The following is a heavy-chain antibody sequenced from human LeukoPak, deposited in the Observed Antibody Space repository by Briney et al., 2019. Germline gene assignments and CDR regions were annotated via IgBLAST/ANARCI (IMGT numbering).Heavy chain of an antibody. J-gene: IGHJ4*02. CDR2: IRSKANSYAT. Sequence: GGSLRLSCAASGFNFSGSAMHWLRQASGKGLEWVGRIRSKANSYATAYAASVKGRFTISRDDSKNTAYLQMNSLKTEDTAVYYCTRSDGSYYYWHLDYWGQGTLVTVSS. CDR1: GFNFSGSA. D-gene: IGHD1-26*01. V-gene: IGHV3-73*01. CDR3: TRSDGSYYYWHLDY.